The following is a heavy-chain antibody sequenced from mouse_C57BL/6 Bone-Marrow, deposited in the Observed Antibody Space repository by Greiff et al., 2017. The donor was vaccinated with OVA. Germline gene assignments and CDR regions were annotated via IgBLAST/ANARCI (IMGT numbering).Heavy chain of an antibody. V-gene: IGHV5-17*01. Sequence: EVKLVESGGGLVKPGGSLKLSCAASGFTFSDYGMHWVRQAPEKGMEWVAYISSGSSTIYYADTVKGRFTISRDNAKNTLFLQMTSLRSEDTAMYYCARWGVVADWYFDVWGTGTTVTVSS. CDR1: GFTFSDYG. D-gene: IGHD1-1*01. CDR3: ARWGVVADWYFDV. J-gene: IGHJ1*03. CDR2: ISSGSSTI.